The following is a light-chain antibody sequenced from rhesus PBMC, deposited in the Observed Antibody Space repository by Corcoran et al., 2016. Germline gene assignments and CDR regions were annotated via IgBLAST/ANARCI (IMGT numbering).Light chain of an antibody. J-gene: IGKJ3*01. CDR1: ESVSFFGINL. CDR3: LQDKNSPFT. Sequence: DIVLTQSPASLAVSPGQRATITCRASESVSFFGINLIHWYQQKTGQPPKLLIYQTSKTATGAPARFSGGGSGTDFTLTSKPVEAGDAADYSCLQDKNSPFTFGPGTKLDIK. CDR2: QTS. V-gene: IGKV7-13*01.